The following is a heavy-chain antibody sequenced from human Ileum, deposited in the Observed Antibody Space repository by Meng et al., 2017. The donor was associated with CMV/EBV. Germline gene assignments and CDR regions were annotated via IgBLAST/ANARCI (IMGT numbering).Heavy chain of an antibody. J-gene: IGHJ5*02. D-gene: IGHD6-13*01. CDR1: GFTFSSYA. Sequence: GESLKISCAASGFTFSSYAMHWVRQAPGKGLEWVAVISYDGSNKYYADSVKGRFTISRDNSKNTLYLQMNSLRAEDTAVYYCARYRTPTHGYSSSWYNGWFDPWGQGTLVTVSS. V-gene: IGHV3-30*04. CDR3: ARYRTPTHGYSSSWYNGWFDP. CDR2: ISYDGSNK.